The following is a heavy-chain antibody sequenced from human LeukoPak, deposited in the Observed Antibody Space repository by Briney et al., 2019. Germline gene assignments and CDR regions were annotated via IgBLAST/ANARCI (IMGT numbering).Heavy chain of an antibody. Sequence: TGGSLRLSCAASGFTFSGYAMNWVRQAPGKGLEWVSAISGSTFGTYYADSVKGRFTISRDNSKNTLFLQMNSLRAEDTALYYCARIGDPGIYYYYMDVWGKGTTVIVSS. CDR1: GFTFSGYA. V-gene: IGHV3-23*01. D-gene: IGHD2-21*02. CDR2: ISGSTFGT. J-gene: IGHJ6*03. CDR3: ARIGDPGIYYYYMDV.